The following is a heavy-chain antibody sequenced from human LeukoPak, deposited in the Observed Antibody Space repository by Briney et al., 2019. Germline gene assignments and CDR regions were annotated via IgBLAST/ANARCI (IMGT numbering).Heavy chain of an antibody. V-gene: IGHV4-59*01. CDR2: IYYSGST. J-gene: IGHJ5*02. D-gene: IGHD3-10*01. CDR3: ARMVRGYTDWFDP. Sequence: SETLSLTCTVSGGSISSYYWSWIRQPPGKGQEWIGYIYYSGSTNYNPSLKSRVTISVDTSKNQFSLKLSSVTAADTAVYYCARMVRGYTDWFDPWGQGTLVTVSS. CDR1: GGSISSYY.